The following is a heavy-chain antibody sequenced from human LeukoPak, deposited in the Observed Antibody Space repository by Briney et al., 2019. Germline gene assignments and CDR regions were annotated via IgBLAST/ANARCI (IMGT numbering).Heavy chain of an antibody. J-gene: IGHJ4*02. D-gene: IGHD3-22*01. CDR3: ATSDDSSGCD. V-gene: IGHV3-7*01. CDR2: INQDGSVK. Sequence: GGSLRLSCAASGFTFSNYWMSWVRQAPGKGLQWVANINQDGSVKYYVESVEGRFTISRDNAKNSVYLQMNSLRAEDTAVYYCATSDDSSGCDWGQGTRVTVSS. CDR1: GFTFSNYW.